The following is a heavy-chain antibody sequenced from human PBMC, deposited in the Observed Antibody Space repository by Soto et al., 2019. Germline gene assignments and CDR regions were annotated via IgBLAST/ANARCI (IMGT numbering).Heavy chain of an antibody. CDR1: GFSFSSYW. Sequence: EAQLVESGGGLVQPGGSLRLSCAASGFSFSSYWVTWVRQTPGRGLEFVANINQDESVKNHADSVKGRFTISRDNAEKSLFLQMNSLRVDDTALYFCARDPGYSAFDIWGHGTMVTVSS. CDR2: INQDESVK. V-gene: IGHV3-7*04. D-gene: IGHD5-18*01. CDR3: ARDPGYSAFDI. J-gene: IGHJ3*02.